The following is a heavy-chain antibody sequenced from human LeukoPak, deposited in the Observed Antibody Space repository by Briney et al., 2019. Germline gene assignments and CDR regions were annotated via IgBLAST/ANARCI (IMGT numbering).Heavy chain of an antibody. Sequence: GGSLRLSCAASGFTFSDYYMSWIRQAPGKGLEWGSYISSSGSTIYYAESVKGRFTISRDNAKNSLYLQMNSLRAEDTAVYYCARELSGGPRWLWGQGTLVTVSS. V-gene: IGHV3-11*01. CDR3: ARELSGGPRWL. J-gene: IGHJ4*02. D-gene: IGHD5-24*01. CDR2: ISSSGSTI. CDR1: GFTFSDYY.